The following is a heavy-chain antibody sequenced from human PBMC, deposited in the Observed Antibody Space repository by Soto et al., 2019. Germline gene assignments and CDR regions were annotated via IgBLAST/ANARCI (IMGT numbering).Heavy chain of an antibody. CDR2: ISTYNGNT. Sequence: ASVKVSCKASGYTFPSYGISWVRQAPGQGLEWMGWISTYNGNTNYAQKLQGRVTMTTDTSTSTTNMELGSLRSDDTAVYYCARDPYYYGSGDRGGDAFDIWGQGTMVTVSS. V-gene: IGHV1-18*01. CDR3: ARDPYYYGSGDRGGDAFDI. D-gene: IGHD3-10*01. J-gene: IGHJ3*02. CDR1: GYTFPSYG.